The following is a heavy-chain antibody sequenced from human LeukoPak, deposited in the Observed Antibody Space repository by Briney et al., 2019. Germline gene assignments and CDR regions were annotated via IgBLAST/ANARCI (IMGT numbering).Heavy chain of an antibody. V-gene: IGHV4-31*03. CDR2: IYYSGSP. Sequence: SETLSLTCTVSGGAISSGGYYWSWIRQHPGRGREWIGDIYYSGSPYYNPSLKSRVTISVDTSKNQFSLKLSSVTAADTAVYYCARGRYYYDSSLDYWGQGTLVTVSS. J-gene: IGHJ4*02. CDR1: GGAISSGGYY. CDR3: ARGRYYYDSSLDY. D-gene: IGHD3-22*01.